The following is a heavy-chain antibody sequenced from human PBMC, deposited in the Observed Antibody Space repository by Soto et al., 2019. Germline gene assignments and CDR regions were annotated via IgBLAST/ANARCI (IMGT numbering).Heavy chain of an antibody. V-gene: IGHV4-59*01. CDR3: ARADYYGSGSQDWFDP. CDR1: GGTISSYY. D-gene: IGHD3-10*01. J-gene: IGHJ5*02. Sequence: PSETLSVTWTVSGGTISSYYWSWIRQPPGKGLEWIGYIYYSGSTNYNPSLKSRVTISVDTSKNQFSLKLSSVTAADTAVYYCARADYYGSGSQDWFDPWGQGTLVTVSS. CDR2: IYYSGST.